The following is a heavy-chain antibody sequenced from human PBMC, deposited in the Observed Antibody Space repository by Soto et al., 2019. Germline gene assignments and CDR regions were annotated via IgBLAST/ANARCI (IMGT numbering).Heavy chain of an antibody. Sequence: AGSLRLSFAVSGYTLSDYYMSWIRQAPGQGPEWVSYISSRGSSMYYADCVKGRFTISRDNAKNSLYLQMNGLRAEDTAVYYCARGYHDSWSGYYISPYGMDVWGQGTTVTVSS. CDR1: GYTLSDYY. J-gene: IGHJ6*02. CDR2: ISSRGSSM. D-gene: IGHD3-3*01. V-gene: IGHV3-11*01. CDR3: ARGYHDSWSGYYISPYGMDV.